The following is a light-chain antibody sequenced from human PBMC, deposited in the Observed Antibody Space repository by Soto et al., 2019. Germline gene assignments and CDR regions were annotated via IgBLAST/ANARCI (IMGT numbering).Light chain of an antibody. Sequence: DIVMTQSPATLSVAPGERVTFSCRASQGVSRKLAWYQHKPGQAPRLLISGASTGATGIQDRFSGSGSGTEFNLTISSLQSEDCAIYYCQQYHTWPITFGGGTKVEIK. CDR2: GAS. CDR1: QGVSRK. V-gene: IGKV3-15*01. J-gene: IGKJ4*01. CDR3: QQYHTWPIT.